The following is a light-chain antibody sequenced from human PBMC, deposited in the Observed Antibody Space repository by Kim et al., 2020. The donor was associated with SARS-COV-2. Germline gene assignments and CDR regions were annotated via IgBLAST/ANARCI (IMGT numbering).Light chain of an antibody. CDR2: GKN. CDR1: SLRSYY. CDR3: NSRDSSGNLVV. V-gene: IGLV3-19*01. J-gene: IGLJ2*01. Sequence: SSELTQDPAVSVALGQTVRITCQGDSLRSYYASWYQQKPGQAPVLVIYGKNNRPSGIPDRFSGSSSGNTASLPITGAQAEDEADYYCNSRDSSGNLVVFC.